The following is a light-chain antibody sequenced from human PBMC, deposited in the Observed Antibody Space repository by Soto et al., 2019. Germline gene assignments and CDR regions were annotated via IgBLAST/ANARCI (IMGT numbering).Light chain of an antibody. V-gene: IGLV1-40*01. CDR1: ISNIGAGYD. Sequence: QSVLTQPPSVSGATGQRVTISCTGSISNIGAGYDVHWYQQLPGTAPKLLIYGNSNRPSGVPDRFSGSKSGTSASLAITGLRAEDEADYYCQSYDSSLSGWVFGGGTKLTVL. J-gene: IGLJ3*02. CDR2: GNS. CDR3: QSYDSSLSGWV.